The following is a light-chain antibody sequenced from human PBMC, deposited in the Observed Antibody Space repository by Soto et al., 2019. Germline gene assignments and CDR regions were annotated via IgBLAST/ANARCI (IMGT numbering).Light chain of an antibody. Sequence: EIQMTQSPSSLSASVGDRVTITFRASQSISSYLNWYQQKPGKAPKLLIYAASSLQSGVPSRFSGSGSGTDFTLTISSLQPEDFATYYCQQSYSTPWTFGQGTKVDIK. V-gene: IGKV1-39*01. CDR2: AAS. J-gene: IGKJ1*01. CDR1: QSISSY. CDR3: QQSYSTPWT.